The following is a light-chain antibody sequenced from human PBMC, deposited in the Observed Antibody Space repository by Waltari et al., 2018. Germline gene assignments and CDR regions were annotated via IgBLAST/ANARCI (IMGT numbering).Light chain of an antibody. CDR1: QSVGDK. CDR3: QQYNNWPQT. Sequence: EIEMTQSPATLSVSPGESATLSCRASQSVGDKLAWYQQKPGQAPRLLIYTTSIRATGIPARFSGSGSGTEFTLTISSLQSEDFAVYHCQQYNNWPQTFGQGTKVEIK. J-gene: IGKJ1*01. V-gene: IGKV3-15*01. CDR2: TTS.